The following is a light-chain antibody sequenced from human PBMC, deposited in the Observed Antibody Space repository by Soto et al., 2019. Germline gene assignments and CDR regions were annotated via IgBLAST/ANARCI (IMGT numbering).Light chain of an antibody. Sequence: QSALTQPPSASGTPGQRITISCSGDTSNIESHPVNWFQQVPGAAPKLLIRTNNQRPSGVPDRFSGSKSGASASLAIRGLQSEDEGTYYCATWDDSRNGVFGSGTKVTVL. CDR1: TSNIESHP. V-gene: IGLV1-44*01. CDR3: ATWDDSRNGV. J-gene: IGLJ1*01. CDR2: TNN.